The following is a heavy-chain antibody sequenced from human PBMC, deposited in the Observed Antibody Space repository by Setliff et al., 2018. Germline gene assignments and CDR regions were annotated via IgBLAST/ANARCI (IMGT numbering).Heavy chain of an antibody. V-gene: IGHV4-59*01. CDR3: AGPRGYSYGNTNDAFDI. D-gene: IGHD5-18*01. CDR1: GGSISSYY. Sequence: SETLSLTCTVSGGSISSYYWSWIRQPPGKGLEWIGYIYYSGSTNYNPSLRSRVTISVDTSKNQFSLKLSALTAADTAVYYCAGPRGYSYGNTNDAFDIWGQGTMVTVSS. CDR2: IYYSGST. J-gene: IGHJ3*02.